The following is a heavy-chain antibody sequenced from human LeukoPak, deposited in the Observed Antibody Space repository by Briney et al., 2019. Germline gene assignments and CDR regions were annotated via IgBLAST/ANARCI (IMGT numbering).Heavy chain of an antibody. CDR2: IIPILGIA. CDR3: ARDSSLRWSTYNWFDP. V-gene: IGHV1-69*04. J-gene: IGHJ5*02. Sequence: GASVKVSCKASGGTFSSYAISWVRQAPGQGLEWMGRIIPILGIANYAQKFQGRVTITADKSTSTAYMELSSLRSEDTAVYYCARDSSLRWSTYNWFDPWGQGTLVTVSS. CDR1: GGTFSSYA. D-gene: IGHD4-23*01.